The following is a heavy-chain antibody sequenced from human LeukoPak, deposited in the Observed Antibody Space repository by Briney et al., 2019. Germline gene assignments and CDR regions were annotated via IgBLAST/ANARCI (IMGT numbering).Heavy chain of an antibody. Sequence: GGSLRLSCAASGFTFSNYALTWVRQAPGKGLEWVSSISGGAGSTDYADSVKGRFTISRDNSKNTLFVQMDSLRPEDTAIYYCAKLSGTSRWYSHFDCWGQGTLVTVSS. J-gene: IGHJ4*02. D-gene: IGHD6-13*01. CDR1: GFTFSNYA. CDR3: AKLSGTSRWYSHFDC. V-gene: IGHV3-23*01. CDR2: ISGGAGST.